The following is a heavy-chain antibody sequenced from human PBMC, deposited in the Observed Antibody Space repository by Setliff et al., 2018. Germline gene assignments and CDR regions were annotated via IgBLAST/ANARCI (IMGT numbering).Heavy chain of an antibody. J-gene: IGHJ3*02. V-gene: IGHV3-13*01. Sequence: PGESLTLSCAASGFTFSTYDLHWVRQVPGKGLEWVSSIGPSGATFYTGSVKGRFTISRENAKNSLYLQMNSLRAGDTAVYYCARESAPHGVRGVGGFDIWGQGTMVTVSS. CDR1: GFTFSTYD. CDR2: IGPSGAT. CDR3: ARESAPHGVRGVGGFDI. D-gene: IGHD1-26*01.